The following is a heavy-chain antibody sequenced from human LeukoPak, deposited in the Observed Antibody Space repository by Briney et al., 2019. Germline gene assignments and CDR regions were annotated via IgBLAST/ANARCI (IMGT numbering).Heavy chain of an antibody. CDR1: GFSFDKFA. CDR3: VKDTGEEPDNNWFDF. D-gene: IGHD3-10*01. V-gene: IGHV3-9*01. J-gene: IGHJ5*01. Sequence: PGRSLRLSCVASGFSFDKFAMHWVRQAPGRGLEWISGISWNSGNSLYADSVRGRFIISRNNAKNFVYLEMNSLRIDDTAVYYCVKDTGEEPDNNWFDFWGPGSLLTVSS. CDR2: ISWNSGNS.